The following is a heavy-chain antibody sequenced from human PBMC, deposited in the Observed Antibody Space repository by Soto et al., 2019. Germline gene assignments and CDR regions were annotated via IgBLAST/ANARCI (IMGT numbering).Heavy chain of an antibody. V-gene: IGHV3-23*01. J-gene: IGHJ6*02. CDR2: ISGSGGST. D-gene: IGHD2-2*02. Sequence: GGSLRLSCAASGFTFSSYAMSWVRQAPGKGLEWVSAISGSGGSTYYADSVKGRFTISRDNSKNTLYLQMNSLRAEDTAVYYCAKAIGRYCSSTSCYSSYYYYYYGMDVWGQGTTVTVSS. CDR3: AKAIGRYCSSTSCYSSYYYYYYGMDV. CDR1: GFTFSSYA.